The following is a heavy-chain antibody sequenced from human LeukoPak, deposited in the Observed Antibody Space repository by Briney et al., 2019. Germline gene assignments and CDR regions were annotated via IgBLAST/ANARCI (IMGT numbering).Heavy chain of an antibody. CDR3: ARGSSIFGVVIPPFDY. D-gene: IGHD3-3*01. CDR1: GGTFSSYS. J-gene: IGHJ4*02. Sequence: GGSLRLSCAASGGTFSSYSMNWVRQAPGKGLEWVASISSSSSYIYYANSVKGRFTISRDNAKNSLYLQMNSLRAEDTAVYYCARGSSIFGVVIPPFDYWGQGTLVTVSS. CDR2: ISSSSSYI. V-gene: IGHV3-21*01.